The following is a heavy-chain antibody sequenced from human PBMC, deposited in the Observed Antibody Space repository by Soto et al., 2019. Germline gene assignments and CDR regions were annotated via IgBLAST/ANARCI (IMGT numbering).Heavy chain of an antibody. Sequence: EVQLLESGGGLVQPGGPLRLSCAASGFTFNTYAMSWVRLAPGKGLEWVSTVTGSGTTFYGDSVEGRFTISRDNSKNTLHLQMNSLRAEDTAIYYCAKHPDCSASSCPTGHWFDPWGQGTLVTVSS. D-gene: IGHD2-15*01. CDR1: GFTFNTYA. V-gene: IGHV3-23*01. CDR2: VTGSGTT. J-gene: IGHJ5*02. CDR3: AKHPDCSASSCPTGHWFDP.